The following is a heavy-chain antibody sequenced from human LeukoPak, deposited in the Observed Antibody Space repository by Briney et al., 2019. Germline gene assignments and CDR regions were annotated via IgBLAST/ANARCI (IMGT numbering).Heavy chain of an antibody. J-gene: IGHJ4*02. Sequence: PGGSLRLSCAASGFTVSSNYMSWVRQAPGKGLEWVSVIYSGGSTYYADSVKGRFTISRDNSKNTLYLQMNSLRAEDTAVYYCAKDRELLIYYFDYWGQGTLVTVSS. D-gene: IGHD1-26*01. CDR3: AKDRELLIYYFDY. V-gene: IGHV3-53*05. CDR1: GFTVSSNY. CDR2: IYSGGST.